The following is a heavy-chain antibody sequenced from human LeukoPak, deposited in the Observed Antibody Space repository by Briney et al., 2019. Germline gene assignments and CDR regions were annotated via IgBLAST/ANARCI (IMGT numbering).Heavy chain of an antibody. CDR2: IRFDGSHK. CDR3: AKKDLPTGSYTPFDH. D-gene: IGHD1-26*01. J-gene: IGHJ4*02. V-gene: IGHV3-30*02. CDR1: GFTFSSYG. Sequence: GGSLRLSCAASGFTFSSYGIHWVRQPPGKGLEWVAFIRFDGSHKYYADSVEGRFIISRDNSKNTMFLQMNDLRAEDTGVYYCAKKDLPTGSYTPFDHWGRGTLVTVSS.